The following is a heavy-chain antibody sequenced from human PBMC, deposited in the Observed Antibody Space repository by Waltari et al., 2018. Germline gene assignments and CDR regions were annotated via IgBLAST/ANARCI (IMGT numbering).Heavy chain of an antibody. V-gene: IGHV3-21*01. Sequence: EVQLVASGGGLVKAGGSLRLSCAAFGFTFSTYSMNWVRQAPGKGLEWVSSISSSSLYMSYADSVKGRVTISRDNAKNSLYLQMNSLRVEDTAVYYCARSSTTVTTFGWGQGTLVTVPS. CDR3: ARSSTTVTTFG. CDR1: GFTFSTYS. J-gene: IGHJ4*02. CDR2: ISSSSLYM. D-gene: IGHD4-17*01.